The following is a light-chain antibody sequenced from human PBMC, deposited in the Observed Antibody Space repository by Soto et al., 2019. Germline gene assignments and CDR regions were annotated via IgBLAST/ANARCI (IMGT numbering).Light chain of an antibody. CDR3: QSCDSSRRVV. J-gene: IGLJ2*01. CDR1: SSNIGAGYD. CDR2: GNS. V-gene: IGLV1-40*01. Sequence: QSVLTQPPSVSGAPGQRVTISCTGSSSNIGAGYDVHWYQQLPGTAPKLLIYGNSNRPSGVPDRFSGSKSGTSASLAITGLEAEDEADYYCQSCDSSRRVVFGGGTKVTVL.